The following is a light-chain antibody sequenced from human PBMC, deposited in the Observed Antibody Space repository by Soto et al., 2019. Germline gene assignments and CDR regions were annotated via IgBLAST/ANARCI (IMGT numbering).Light chain of an antibody. J-gene: IGKJ2*02. V-gene: IGKV3-20*01. Sequence: ESVLTQSPGTLSLSPGERATLSCRASQSVTNRYFAWYQQRPGQAPRLLIYAISNRATGIPDRFSGSGSGTAFTLTISILEPEDFVVYYCQQYSSVPRTFGQGTKLYVK. CDR3: QQYSSVPRT. CDR1: QSVTNRY. CDR2: AIS.